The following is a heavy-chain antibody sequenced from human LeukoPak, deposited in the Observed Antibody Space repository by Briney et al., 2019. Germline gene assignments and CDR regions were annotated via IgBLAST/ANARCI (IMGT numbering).Heavy chain of an antibody. CDR2: IYYDGSNQ. CDR1: GLRFRNYG. J-gene: IGHJ4*02. Sequence: GGSLRLSCVVSGLRFRNYGMHWVRQAPGKGLEWVAVIYYDGSNQYYVDSVKGRFTVSRDNAKNTLYLQMDSLRAEDAAVYYCASDRNSGKYYDYWGQGTLVTVSS. V-gene: IGHV3-33*01. CDR3: ASDRNSGKYYDY. D-gene: IGHD1-26*01.